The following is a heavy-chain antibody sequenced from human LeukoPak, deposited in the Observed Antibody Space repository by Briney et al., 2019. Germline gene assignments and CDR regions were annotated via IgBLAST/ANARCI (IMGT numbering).Heavy chain of an antibody. CDR1: GFTFDDYG. J-gene: IGHJ3*02. V-gene: IGHV3-20*04. CDR2: INWNGGRT. D-gene: IGHD3-3*01. Sequence: GGSLRLSCAASGFTFDDYGMSWVRQAPGKGLEWVAGINWNGGRTGYGDSVKGRFTISRDNAKNSLYLQMNSLRAEDTALYYCARQRITVFGVIRNAFDIWGQGTMVTVSS. CDR3: ARQRITVFGVIRNAFDI.